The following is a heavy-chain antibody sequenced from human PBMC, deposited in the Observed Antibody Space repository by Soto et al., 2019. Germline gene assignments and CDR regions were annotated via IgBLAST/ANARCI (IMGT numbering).Heavy chain of an antibody. CDR3: ARGEYYDSSGYYWDYFDY. V-gene: IGHV1-2*04. Sequence: ASVKVSCKASGYTFTGYYMHWVRQAPGQGLEWMGWINPNSGGTNYAQKFQGWVTMTRDTSISTAYMELSRLRSDDTAVYYCARGEYYDSSGYYWDYFDYWGQGTLVTVSS. CDR2: INPNSGGT. CDR1: GYTFTGYY. J-gene: IGHJ4*02. D-gene: IGHD3-22*01.